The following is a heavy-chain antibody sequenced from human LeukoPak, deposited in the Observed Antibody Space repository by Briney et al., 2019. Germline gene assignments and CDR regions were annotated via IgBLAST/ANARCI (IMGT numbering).Heavy chain of an antibody. J-gene: IGHJ4*02. CDR1: GGSISSGGYY. CDR3: AREFGGYDSFFDY. Sequence: PSETLSLTCTVSGGSISSGGYYWSWIRQHPGKGLELIGYIYYSGSTYYNPALKSRVTISVDTSKNQFSLKLSSVTAADTAVYYCAREFGGYDSFFDYWGQGTLVTVSS. CDR2: IYYSGST. D-gene: IGHD5-12*01. V-gene: IGHV4-31*03.